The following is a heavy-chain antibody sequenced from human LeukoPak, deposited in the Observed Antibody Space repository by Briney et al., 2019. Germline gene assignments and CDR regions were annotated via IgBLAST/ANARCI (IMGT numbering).Heavy chain of an antibody. D-gene: IGHD3-10*01. V-gene: IGHV3-7*01. CDR2: IKEDGSKK. CDR1: GFTFSTYW. CDR3: AKDTKRWKTYYYEAGSYYFDY. J-gene: IGHJ4*02. Sequence: PGGSLRLSCAASGFTFSTYWMTWVRQAPGKGLEWVANIKEDGSKKYYVDSVRGLFTISRDNAKNSLYLQMNSLRPEDTAVYYCAKDTKRWKTYYYEAGSYYFDYWGQGTRVTVSS.